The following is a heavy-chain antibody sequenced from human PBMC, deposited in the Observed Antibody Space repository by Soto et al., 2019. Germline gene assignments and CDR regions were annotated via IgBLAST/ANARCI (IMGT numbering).Heavy chain of an antibody. CDR3: AKDLVRFLEWSTPYYYYGMDV. CDR1: GFTFSSYA. J-gene: IGHJ6*02. D-gene: IGHD3-3*01. CDR2: ISGSGGST. Sequence: PGGSLRLSCAASGFTFSSYAMSWVRQARGRGLESGSAISGSGGSTYYADSVKGRFTISRDNSKNTLYLQMNSLRAEDTAVYYCAKDLVRFLEWSTPYYYYGMDVWGQGTTVTVSS. V-gene: IGHV3-23*01.